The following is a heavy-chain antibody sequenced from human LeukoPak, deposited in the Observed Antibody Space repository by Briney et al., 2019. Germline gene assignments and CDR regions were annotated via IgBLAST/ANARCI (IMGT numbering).Heavy chain of an antibody. Sequence: SVKVSCKASGFTFSTSAVQWVRQARGQRLEWIGWIVVGSGDTDYAQKFQERVTITRDMATSTAYMELSSLTSEDTAIYYCAAKKAPTGPYNWFVPWGQGTQATVPS. CDR3: AAKKAPTGPYNWFVP. CDR1: GFTFSTSA. D-gene: IGHD1-1*01. V-gene: IGHV1-58*01. CDR2: IVVGSGDT. J-gene: IGHJ5*02.